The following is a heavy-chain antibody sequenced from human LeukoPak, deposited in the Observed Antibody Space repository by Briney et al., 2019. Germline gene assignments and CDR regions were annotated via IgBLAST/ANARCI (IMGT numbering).Heavy chain of an antibody. V-gene: IGHV1-69*13. CDR2: IIPIFGTA. CDR1: GGTFSSYA. CDR3: ARVEMATRIYYFDY. Sequence: GASVKVSCKASGGTFSSYAISWVRQAPGQGLEWMGGIIPIFGTASYAQKFQGRVTITADESTSTAYMELSSLRSEDTAVYYCARVEMATRIYYFDYWGQGTLVTVSS. D-gene: IGHD5-24*01. J-gene: IGHJ4*02.